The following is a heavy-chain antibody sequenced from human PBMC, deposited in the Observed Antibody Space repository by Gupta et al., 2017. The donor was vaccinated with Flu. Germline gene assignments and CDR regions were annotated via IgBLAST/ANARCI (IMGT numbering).Heavy chain of an antibody. Sequence: IYTGKFQGRVTITRDTSASTAYMELSSLRSEDTAVYYCARGSNWNFSPHYFDYWGQGTLATVSS. D-gene: IGHD1-7*01. V-gene: IGHV1-3*01. CDR3: ARGSNWNFSPHYFDY. J-gene: IGHJ4*02.